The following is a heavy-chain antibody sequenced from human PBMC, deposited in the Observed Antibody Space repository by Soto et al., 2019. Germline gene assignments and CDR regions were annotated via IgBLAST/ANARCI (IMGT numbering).Heavy chain of an antibody. D-gene: IGHD6-19*01. V-gene: IGHV2-5*02. CDR2: IYWDDDK. CDR1: GFSLDSPAVG. J-gene: IGHJ4*02. CDR3: AHGSGWLSDY. Sequence: QITLKESDPPLVKPTQTLTLTCTFSGFSLDSPAVGVNWIRQPPGKALEWLGLIYWDDDKQYNPSLKSRLTIPRDTSKNPVVLTMTNMAPVDTATYYCAHGSGWLSDYWGQGTLVTVSS.